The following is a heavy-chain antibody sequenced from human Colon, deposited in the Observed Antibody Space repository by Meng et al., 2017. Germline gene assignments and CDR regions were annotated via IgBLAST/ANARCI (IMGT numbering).Heavy chain of an antibody. Sequence: GESLKIPCAASGFTFSSYSMNWVRQAPGKGLEWVSSISSNSSYIYYADSVKGRFTISRDNAKNSLYLQMNSLRAEDTAVYYCARVGTGAYCGGDCYSHDYYYYGMDVWGQGTTVTVSS. V-gene: IGHV3-21*01. CDR3: ARVGTGAYCGGDCYSHDYYYYGMDV. CDR2: ISSNSSYI. J-gene: IGHJ6*02. CDR1: GFTFSSYS. D-gene: IGHD2-21*02.